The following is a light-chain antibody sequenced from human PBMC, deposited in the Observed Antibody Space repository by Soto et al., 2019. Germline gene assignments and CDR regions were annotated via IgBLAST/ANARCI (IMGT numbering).Light chain of an antibody. CDR1: SXDVGGYNF. CDR2: EVT. Sequence: QSVLTQPASVSGSPGQSITICCTGSSXDVGGYNFVSWYQHHPGKAPKLILYEVTTRPSGVSSRFSGSKSGNTASLTISGLQADDEANYYCSSYTSSNTPYVFGPGTKVTVL. V-gene: IGLV2-14*01. J-gene: IGLJ1*01. CDR3: SSYTSSNTPYV.